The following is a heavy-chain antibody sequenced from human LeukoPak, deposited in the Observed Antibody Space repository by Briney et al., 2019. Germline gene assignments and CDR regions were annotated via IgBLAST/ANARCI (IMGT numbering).Heavy chain of an antibody. V-gene: IGHV3-74*01. CDR2: INSDGSRT. CDR3: AKGGMYYYDSIDQY. D-gene: IGHD3-22*01. J-gene: IGHJ4*02. Sequence: PGGSLRLSCAASGFTFSSYWMHWVRQAPGKGLVWVSRINSDGSRTSYADSVKGRFTISRDNAKNALYLEMNSLRAEDTALYYCAKGGMYYYDSIDQYWGQGTLVTVSS. CDR1: GFTFSSYW.